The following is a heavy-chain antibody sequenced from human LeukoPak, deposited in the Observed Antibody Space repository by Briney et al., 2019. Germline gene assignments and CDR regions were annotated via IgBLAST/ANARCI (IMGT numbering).Heavy chain of an antibody. CDR2: IDWDDDK. Sequence: SGPTLVNPTQTLTLTCTFSGFSLSTSGMRVSRIRQPPGKALEWLARIDWDDDKFYSTSLKTRLTISKDTSKNQVVLTMTNMDPVDTATYYCARGIAVAGNFDYWGQGTLVTVSS. CDR1: GFSLSTSGMR. V-gene: IGHV2-70*04. J-gene: IGHJ4*02. CDR3: ARGIAVAGNFDY. D-gene: IGHD6-19*01.